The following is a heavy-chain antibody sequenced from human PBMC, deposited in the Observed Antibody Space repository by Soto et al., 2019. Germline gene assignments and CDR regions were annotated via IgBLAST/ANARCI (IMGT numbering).Heavy chain of an antibody. CDR3: ARTSYDSSGTAADP. Sequence: SETLSLTCTVSGGSISSGGYYWSWIRQHPGKGLEWIGYIFYSGTTYYNPSLKSRVTISVDTSKNQFSLKLSSVTAADTAVYYCARTSYDSSGTAADPWGQGTLVTVS. CDR2: IFYSGTT. V-gene: IGHV4-31*03. J-gene: IGHJ5*02. CDR1: GGSISSGGYY. D-gene: IGHD3-22*01.